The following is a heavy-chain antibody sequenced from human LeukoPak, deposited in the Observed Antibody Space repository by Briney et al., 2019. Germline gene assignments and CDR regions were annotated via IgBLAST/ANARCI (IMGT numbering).Heavy chain of an antibody. D-gene: IGHD3-22*01. CDR3: AKEPKKTYSYYYDSSGPYYFDY. CDR2: ISGSGGST. J-gene: IGHJ4*02. Sequence: GGSLRLSCAASGFTFSSYAMSWVRQAPGKGLEWVSAISGSGGSTYYADSVKGRFTTSRDNSKNTLYLQMNSLRAEDTAVYYCAKEPKKTYSYYYDSSGPYYFDYWGQGTLVTVSS. V-gene: IGHV3-23*01. CDR1: GFTFSSYA.